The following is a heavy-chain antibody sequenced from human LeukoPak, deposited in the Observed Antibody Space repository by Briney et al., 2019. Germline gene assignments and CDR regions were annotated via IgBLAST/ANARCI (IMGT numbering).Heavy chain of an antibody. CDR3: ARAPYDFWSGYYHY. J-gene: IGHJ4*02. D-gene: IGHD3-3*01. CDR2: ISAYNGNT. CDR1: GYTFTSYG. Sequence: GASVKVSCKASGYTFTSYGISWVRQAPGQGLEWMGWISAYNGNTNYAQKLQGRVTMTTDTSTSTAYTELRSLRSDDTAVYYCARAPYDFWSGYYHYWGQGTLVTVSS. V-gene: IGHV1-18*01.